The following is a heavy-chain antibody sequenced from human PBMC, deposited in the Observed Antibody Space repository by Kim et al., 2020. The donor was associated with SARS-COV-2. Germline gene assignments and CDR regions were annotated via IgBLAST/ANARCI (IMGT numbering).Heavy chain of an antibody. CDR1: GASITSGDYY. J-gene: IGHJ4*01. V-gene: IGHV4-30-4*01. CDR3: VGVAGDSGPYPYYFD. Sequence: SETLSLTCTVSGASITSGDYYWSWIRQPPGKGLEWLGRISNSGTTYYNPVLESRLIISLDTYKNQFSLKLTLETAADTAVYYCVGVAGDSGPYPYYFD. D-gene: IGHD3-10*01. CDR2: ISNSGTT.